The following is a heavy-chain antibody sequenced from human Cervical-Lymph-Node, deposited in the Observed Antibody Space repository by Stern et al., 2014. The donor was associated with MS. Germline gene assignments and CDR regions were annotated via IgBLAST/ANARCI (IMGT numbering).Heavy chain of an antibody. J-gene: IGHJ5*02. CDR3: ARQTGNSDWFDP. V-gene: IGHV4-59*11. CDR1: GGSIRSHS. CDR2: VYYGGSA. Sequence: QVQLQESGPGLVKPSETLSLSCSVSGGSIRSHSWNWIRQPPGKGLEWIGSVYYGGSANHKSSLKSRVTISLDTSRNQLLLNLTPVTAADTAVYYCARQTGNSDWFDPWGRGTPVTVSS. D-gene: IGHD1-1*01.